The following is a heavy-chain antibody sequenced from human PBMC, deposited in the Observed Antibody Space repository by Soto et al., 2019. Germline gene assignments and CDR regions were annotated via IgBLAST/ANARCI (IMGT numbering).Heavy chain of an antibody. D-gene: IGHD1-20*01. Sequence: QITLKESGPTLVKPTQTLTLTCTFSGFSLSTSGVGVGWIRQPPGKALEWLALIYWDDDKRYSPSLKSRLTITKDTSKNQVVLTMTNMDPVDTATYYCAHSPLGITGTPVGYFDYWGQGTLVTVSS. CDR3: AHSPLGITGTPVGYFDY. J-gene: IGHJ4*02. CDR1: GFSLSTSGVG. V-gene: IGHV2-5*02. CDR2: IYWDDDK.